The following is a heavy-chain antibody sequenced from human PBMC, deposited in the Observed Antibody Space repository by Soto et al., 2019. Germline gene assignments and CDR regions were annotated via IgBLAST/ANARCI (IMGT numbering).Heavy chain of an antibody. Sequence: SANVSCEASVNTFSSYAISWVRQAPGQGLERMGGIIPIFGNTNYAQKLQGRVRITAATSTSTAYMELSSLSSDDSALYYCACGVGSGYFYIDNWGQGTLVTVSS. D-gene: IGHD3-22*01. V-gene: IGHV1-69*06. CDR1: VNTFSSYA. CDR3: ACGVGSGYFYIDN. J-gene: IGHJ4*02. CDR2: IIPIFGNT.